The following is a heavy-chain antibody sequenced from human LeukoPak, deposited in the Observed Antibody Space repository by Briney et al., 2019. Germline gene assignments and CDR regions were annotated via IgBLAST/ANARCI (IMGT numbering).Heavy chain of an antibody. Sequence: SETLSLTCTVSGYSISSGYYWGWIRQPPEKGLEWIGSIFHSGSTYYNPSLKSRVTISVDTSKNQFSLKLTSVTAADTAVYYCARARSGHNKSDCWGQGALITVSS. CDR2: IFHSGST. D-gene: IGHD6-19*01. CDR3: ARARSGHNKSDC. CDR1: GYSISSGYY. J-gene: IGHJ4*02. V-gene: IGHV4-38-2*02.